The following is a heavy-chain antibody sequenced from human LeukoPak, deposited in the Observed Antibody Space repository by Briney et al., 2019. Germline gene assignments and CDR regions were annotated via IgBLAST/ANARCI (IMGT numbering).Heavy chain of an antibody. CDR1: GFTFSSYA. V-gene: IGHV3-23*01. CDR3: AKSGSSSSYYYYYGMDV. Sequence: PGGSLRLSCAASGFTFSSYAMSWVRQAPGKGLEWVSAISGSGGGTYYADSVKGRFTISRDNSKNTLYLQMNSLRAEDTAVYYCAKSGSSSSYYYYYGMDVWGQGTTVTVSS. CDR2: ISGSGGGT. D-gene: IGHD6-6*01. J-gene: IGHJ6*02.